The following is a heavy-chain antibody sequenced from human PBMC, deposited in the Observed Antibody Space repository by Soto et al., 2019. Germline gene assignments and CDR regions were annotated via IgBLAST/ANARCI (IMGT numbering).Heavy chain of an antibody. V-gene: IGHV1-69*12. Sequence: QVQLVQSGAEVKKPGSSVKVSCKASGGTFSSYAISWVRQAPGQGLEWMGGIIPIFGTANYAQKFQGRVTITADESTSTAYRDLSSLRSGETAVYYCARVSYCISTGGYGWGFDYWGRGTLVTVGS. CDR3: ARVSYCISTGGYGWGFDY. CDR2: IIPIFGTA. CDR1: GGTFSSYA. D-gene: IGHD2-2*01. J-gene: IGHJ4*02.